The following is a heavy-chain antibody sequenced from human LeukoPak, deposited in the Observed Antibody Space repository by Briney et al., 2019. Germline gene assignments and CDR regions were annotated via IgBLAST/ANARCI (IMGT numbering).Heavy chain of an antibody. CDR2: ISSSSSYI. D-gene: IGHD3-22*01. Sequence: PGGSLRLSCAASGFTFSSYSMNWVRQAPGKGLEWVSSISSSSSYIYYADSVKGRFTISRDNAKNSLYLQMNSLRAEDTAVYYCARHFKAGYYDSSGSGYWGQGTLVTVSS. CDR3: ARHFKAGYYDSSGSGY. J-gene: IGHJ4*02. CDR1: GFTFSSYS. V-gene: IGHV3-21*01.